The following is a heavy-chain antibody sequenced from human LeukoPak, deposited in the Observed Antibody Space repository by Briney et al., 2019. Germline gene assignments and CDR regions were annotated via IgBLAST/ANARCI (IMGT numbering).Heavy chain of an antibody. D-gene: IGHD5-12*01. J-gene: IGHJ4*02. CDR2: IRYDGNNK. CDR1: GFTFSSYW. Sequence: GGSLRLSCAASGFTFSSYWMSWVRQAPGKGLEWVAFIRYDGNNKLYADSMKGRFTISRDNSKNTLYLRINSLRAEDTAVYYCAKDGREGYSGYDYADYWGQGTLVTVSS. CDR3: AKDGREGYSGYDYADY. V-gene: IGHV3-30*02.